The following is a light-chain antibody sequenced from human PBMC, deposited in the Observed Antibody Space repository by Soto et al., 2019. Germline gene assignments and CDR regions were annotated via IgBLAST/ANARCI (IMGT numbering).Light chain of an antibody. CDR3: CSFAGTYTVV. Sequence: QSALTQPRSVSGSPGQSVTISCTGTGSDVGGYDFVSWYQQHPGKAPKLMIYDVSKRPSGVPDRFSGSKSGSTASLTISGLQADDAADYFCCSFAGTYTVVFGGGTQLTVL. CDR2: DVS. V-gene: IGLV2-11*01. CDR1: GSDVGGYDF. J-gene: IGLJ2*01.